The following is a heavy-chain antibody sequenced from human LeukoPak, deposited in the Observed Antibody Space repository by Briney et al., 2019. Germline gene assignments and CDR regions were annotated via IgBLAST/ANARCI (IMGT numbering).Heavy chain of an antibody. CDR1: GYTFTSCA. D-gene: IGHD3-3*01. V-gene: IGHV1-3*01. J-gene: IGHJ5*02. CDR3: ARGSKTIFGVVIGWFDP. Sequence: ASVKVSCKASGYTFTSCAMHWVRQAPGQRLEWMGWINAGNGNTKYSQKFQGRVTITRDTSASTAYMELSSLRSEDTAVYYCARGSKTIFGVVIGWFDPWGQGTLVTVSS. CDR2: INAGNGNT.